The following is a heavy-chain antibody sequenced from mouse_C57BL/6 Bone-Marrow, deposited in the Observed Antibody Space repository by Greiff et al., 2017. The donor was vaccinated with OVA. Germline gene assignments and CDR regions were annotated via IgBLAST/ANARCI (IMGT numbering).Heavy chain of an antibody. D-gene: IGHD1-1*01. V-gene: IGHV5-4*01. CDR2: ISDGGSYT. Sequence: EVQVVESGGGLVKPGGSLKLSCAASGFTFSSYAMSWVRQTPEKRLEWVATISDGGSYTYYPDNVKGRFTISRDNAKNNLYLQMSHLKSEDTAVYYCARDYYGSSAMDYWGQGTSVTVSS. J-gene: IGHJ4*01. CDR1: GFTFSSYA. CDR3: ARDYYGSSAMDY.